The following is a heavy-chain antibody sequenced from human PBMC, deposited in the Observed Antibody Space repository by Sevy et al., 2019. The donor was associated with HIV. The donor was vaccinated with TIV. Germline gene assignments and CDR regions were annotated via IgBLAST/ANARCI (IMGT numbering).Heavy chain of an antibody. Sequence: GGSLRLSCAASGFTFSNCAMHWVRQAPGKGLEWVALISCDGSNEYYADSVKGRFTISRDISKNTLNLQMNYLRVEDTALYYCAGGPNMYYIDFWGQGTLVTVSS. V-gene: IGHV3-30-3*01. D-gene: IGHD2-8*01. CDR2: ISCDGSNE. J-gene: IGHJ4*02. CDR1: GFTFSNCA. CDR3: AGGPNMYYIDF.